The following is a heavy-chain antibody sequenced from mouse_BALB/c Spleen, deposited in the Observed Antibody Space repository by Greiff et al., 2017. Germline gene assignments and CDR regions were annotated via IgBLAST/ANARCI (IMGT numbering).Heavy chain of an antibody. CDR1: GFTFSDYG. Sequence: DVMLVESGGGLVQPGGSRKLSCAASGFTFSDYGMAWVRQAPGKGPEWVAFISNLAYSIYYADTVTGRFTISRENAKNTLYLEMSSLRSEDTAMYYCARRQLGGFAYWGQGTLVTVSA. V-gene: IGHV5-15*02. D-gene: IGHD3-2*01. CDR3: ARRQLGGFAY. J-gene: IGHJ3*01. CDR2: ISNLAYSI.